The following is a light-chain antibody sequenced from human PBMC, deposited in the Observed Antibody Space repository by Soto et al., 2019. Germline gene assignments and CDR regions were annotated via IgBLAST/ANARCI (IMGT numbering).Light chain of an antibody. CDR1: STDVGGYNS. J-gene: IGLJ1*01. CDR3: SSYTCSGPPYL. V-gene: IGLV2-14*03. CDR2: EVN. Sequence: QSALTQPASVSGSPGQSNTISCTGTSTDVGGYNSVSWYQQHPGKAPKLMIYEVNNRPSGVSNRFSGSKSGNTASLTISGLQAEDEADYFCSSYTCSGPPYLFGTGTKVAVL.